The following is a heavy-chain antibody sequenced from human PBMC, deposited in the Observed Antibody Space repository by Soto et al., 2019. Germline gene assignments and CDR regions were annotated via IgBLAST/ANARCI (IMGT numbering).Heavy chain of an antibody. J-gene: IGHJ4*02. CDR2: IYYSGST. D-gene: IGHD2-15*01. CDR1: GRSISSFNYY. Sequence: NPSETLSLTCTVSGRSISSFNYYWSWIRQPPGKGLEWIGYIYYSGSTYYNPSLRSRVTISVDTSKNQFSLKLSSVTAADTAVYYCARYGSGECNRGSCYSPFAFWGQGTLVTVSS. V-gene: IGHV4-30-4*01. CDR3: ARYGSGECNRGSCYSPFAF.